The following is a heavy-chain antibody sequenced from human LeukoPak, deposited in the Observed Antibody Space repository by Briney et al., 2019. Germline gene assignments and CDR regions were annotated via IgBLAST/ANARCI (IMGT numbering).Heavy chain of an antibody. Sequence: SETLSLTCTVSGGSISSYYWSWIRQPPGKGLEWIGYIYYSGSTNYNPSLKSRVTISVDTSKNHFSLKLSSVTAADTAVYYCARHCSSTSCYGHYYYYYYMDVWGKGTTVTISS. CDR1: GGSISSYY. V-gene: IGHV4-59*01. CDR3: ARHCSSTSCYGHYYYYYYMDV. J-gene: IGHJ6*03. CDR2: IYYSGST. D-gene: IGHD2-2*01.